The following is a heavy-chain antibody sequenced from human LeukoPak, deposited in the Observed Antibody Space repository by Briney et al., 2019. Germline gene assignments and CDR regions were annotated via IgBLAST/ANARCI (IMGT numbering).Heavy chain of an antibody. CDR2: ISGSGGST. CDR1: GFTFSSYA. CDR3: AKDLLLWFGELGLDC. J-gene: IGHJ4*02. Sequence: PGGSLRLSCAASGFTFSSYAMSWVRQAPGKGLEWVSAISGSGGSTYYADSVKGRFTISRDNSKNTLYLQMNSLRAEDTAVYYCAKDLLLWFGELGLDCWGQGTLVTVSS. D-gene: IGHD3-10*01. V-gene: IGHV3-23*01.